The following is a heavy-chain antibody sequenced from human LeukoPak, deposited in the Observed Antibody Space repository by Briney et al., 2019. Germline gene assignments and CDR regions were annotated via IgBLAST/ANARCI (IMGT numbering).Heavy chain of an antibody. D-gene: IGHD3-16*01. CDR3: ARGGSGPWYFDY. CDR1: GFTVSSSY. V-gene: IGHV3-53*01. J-gene: IGHJ4*02. Sequence: GGSLRLSCAASGFTVSSSYMYWVRQAPGKGLEWVSFFYRGDSTYYAESVRGRFTISRDNSKNTLYLLMNSLIPEDTAVYYCARGGSGPWYFDYWGQGTLVTVSS. CDR2: FYRGDST.